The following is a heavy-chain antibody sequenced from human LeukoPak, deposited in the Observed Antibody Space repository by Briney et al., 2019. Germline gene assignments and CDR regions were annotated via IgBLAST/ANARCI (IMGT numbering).Heavy chain of an antibody. CDR2: LNPDTGKT. V-gene: IGHV1-8*01. D-gene: IGHD3-9*01. J-gene: IGHJ4*02. Sequence: ASVKVSCTASGYTFTRYDVKWVRQAPGQGLEYMGWLNPDTGKTGYVQKFQDRVTMTSDNSITTAFMELTGLRSDDTAVYYCARGLSTVLLHTLTGISDQPDLDFWGQGTLVTVSS. CDR3: ARGLSTVLLHTLTGISDQPDLDF. CDR1: GYTFTRYD.